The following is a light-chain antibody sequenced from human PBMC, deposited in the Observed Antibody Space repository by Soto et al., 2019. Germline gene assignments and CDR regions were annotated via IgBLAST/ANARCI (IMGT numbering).Light chain of an antibody. V-gene: IGLV2-8*01. CDR2: EVN. Sequence: QSVLTQPPSASGSAGQSVTISCSRTSSDVGAYNYVSWYQQHPGKVPKLVVYEVNKRPSGVPDRFSGSKSGNTASLTVSGLQAEDEADYYCTSYAGGNNVFGTGTKLTVL. CDR1: SSDVGAYNY. CDR3: TSYAGGNNV. J-gene: IGLJ1*01.